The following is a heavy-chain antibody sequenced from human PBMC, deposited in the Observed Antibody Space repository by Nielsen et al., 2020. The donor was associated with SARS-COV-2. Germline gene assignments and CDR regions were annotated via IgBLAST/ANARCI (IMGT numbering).Heavy chain of an antibody. Sequence: GGSLRLSCVASGFTFSAYWMNWVRQAPGKGLELVANIKDDGSARYYVDSVKGRFTISKDNAKNSLYRQMHNLRAEDTAVYFCASLNWVDPTSNWGPGTTVTVSA. CDR3: ASLNWVDPTSN. CDR2: IKDDGSAR. D-gene: IGHD1-1*01. CDR1: GFTFSAYW. J-gene: IGHJ4*02. V-gene: IGHV3-7*01.